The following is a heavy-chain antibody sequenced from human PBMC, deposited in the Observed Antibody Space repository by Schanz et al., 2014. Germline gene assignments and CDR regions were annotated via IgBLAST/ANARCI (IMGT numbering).Heavy chain of an antibody. V-gene: IGHV1-18*01. J-gene: IGHJ4*02. CDR2: ISTFRNEDT. D-gene: IGHD3-3*01. Sequence: QVQLVQSGAEAKKPGASVKVSCKASGYTFISYGISWVQQAPEQGPEFMGWISTFRNEDTNSAQRFQGRLTMTTDTSTSTAYMELRSLRSDDTSVYDCARGFDLWDRWGQGTLVIVSS. CDR1: GYTFISYG. CDR3: ARGFDLWDR.